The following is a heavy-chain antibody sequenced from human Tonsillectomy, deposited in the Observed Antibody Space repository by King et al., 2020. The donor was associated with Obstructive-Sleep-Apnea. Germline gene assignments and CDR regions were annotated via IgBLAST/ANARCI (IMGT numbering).Heavy chain of an antibody. V-gene: IGHV2-26*02. CDR1: GFALNNSTVG. D-gene: IGHD3-22*01. CDR2: IFSSDGK. CDR3: ARGPVTYGDDGYYYDYYLDY. Sequence: VTLKESGPALVKPTETLTLTCAVSGFALNNSTVGMSWIRQPPGKALEWLAHIFSSDGKTYSTSLKSRLTISKDTSKSQVVLTMTNMDPVDTATYYCARGPVTYGDDGYYYDYYLDYWGHGTLVTVSS. J-gene: IGHJ4*01.